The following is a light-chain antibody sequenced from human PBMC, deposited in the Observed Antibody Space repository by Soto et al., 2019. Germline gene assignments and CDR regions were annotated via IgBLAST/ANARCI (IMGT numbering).Light chain of an antibody. Sequence: DIQMTQSPSSLSASVGDRVTITCQASQDISNYLNWYQQKPGKAPKLLIYDASNLETVVPSRFSGSVTGTDFTVTISSLQPEDIATYYCQQYDNLPYTFGQGTKLEIK. CDR3: QQYDNLPYT. J-gene: IGKJ2*01. V-gene: IGKV1-33*01. CDR2: DAS. CDR1: QDISNY.